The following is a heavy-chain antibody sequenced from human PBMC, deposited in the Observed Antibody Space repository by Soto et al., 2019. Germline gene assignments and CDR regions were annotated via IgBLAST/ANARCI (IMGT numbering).Heavy chain of an antibody. J-gene: IGHJ6*02. CDR2: INPHSGDT. D-gene: IGHD4-17*01. Sequence: QVQLVQSGAEVKKPGASVKVSYVASGYTFTDHYIHWVRQAPGQGLEWMGWINPHSGDTIYAQKFQGRVTLTRDTSISTAYMELRRLRSDDTAVYYCAGGRTVNFYGMDVWGQGTTVTVSS. CDR1: GYTFTDHY. V-gene: IGHV1-2*02. CDR3: AGGRTVNFYGMDV.